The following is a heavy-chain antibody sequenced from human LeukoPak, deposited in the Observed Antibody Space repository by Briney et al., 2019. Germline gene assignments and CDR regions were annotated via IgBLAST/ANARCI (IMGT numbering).Heavy chain of an antibody. Sequence: SETLSLTCAVYGGSFSGYYWSRIRQPPGKGLEWIGEINHSGSTNCNPSLKSRVTISVDTSKNQFSLKLSSVTAADTAVYYCARVVALYYYYYYMDVWGKGTTVTVSS. CDR1: GGSFSGYY. CDR2: INHSGST. V-gene: IGHV4-34*01. CDR3: ARVVALYYYYYYMDV. J-gene: IGHJ6*03. D-gene: IGHD2-15*01.